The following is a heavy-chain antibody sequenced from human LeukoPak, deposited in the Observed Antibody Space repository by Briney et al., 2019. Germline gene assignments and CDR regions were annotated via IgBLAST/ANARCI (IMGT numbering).Heavy chain of an antibody. J-gene: IGHJ6*02. CDR1: GGSISSYY. CDR3: ARDRRYYDGSGGYYYYYGMDV. CDR2: IYYSGST. Sequence: SETLSLTCTVSGGSISSYYWSWIRQPPGKGLEWIGYIYYSGSTNYNPSLKSRVTISVDTSKNQFSLKLSSVTAADTAVYYCARDRRYYDGSGGYYYYYGMDVWGQRTTVTVSS. D-gene: IGHD3-22*01. V-gene: IGHV4-59*01.